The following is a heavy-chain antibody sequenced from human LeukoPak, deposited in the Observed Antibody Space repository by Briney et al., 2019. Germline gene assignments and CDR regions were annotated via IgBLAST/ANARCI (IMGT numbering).Heavy chain of an antibody. CDR3: AKAPRYRVYSTLDW. Sequence: GGTLRLSCAASGFNFSNYAMNWVRQAPGKGLEWVSGLSGSGRSTYYADSVKGRVAISRDNSNRTLFLQINSLRTEDSAIYYCAKAPRYRVYSTLDWWGQGSLVTVSS. V-gene: IGHV3-23*01. CDR2: LSGSGRST. J-gene: IGHJ4*02. CDR1: GFNFSNYA. D-gene: IGHD3/OR15-3a*01.